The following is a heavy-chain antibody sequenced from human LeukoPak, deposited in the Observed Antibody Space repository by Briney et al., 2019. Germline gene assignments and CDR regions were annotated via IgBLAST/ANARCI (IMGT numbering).Heavy chain of an antibody. V-gene: IGHV3-23*01. Sequence: GGSLRLSCAASGFTFSSYAMSWVRQAPGKGLEWVSAISGSGGSTYYADSVKGRFTISRDNSKNTLYLQMNSLRAEDTAVYYCARGRSITLLRGVAMNDGFDIWGQGAMVTVSS. J-gene: IGHJ3*02. CDR3: ARGRSITLLRGVAMNDGFDI. CDR1: GFTFSSYA. D-gene: IGHD3-10*01. CDR2: ISGSGGST.